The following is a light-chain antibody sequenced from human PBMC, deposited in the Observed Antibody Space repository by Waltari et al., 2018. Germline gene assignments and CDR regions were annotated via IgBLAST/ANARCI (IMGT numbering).Light chain of an antibody. CDR2: AAS. CDR3: QNSHYVPLT. V-gene: IGKV1-39*01. CDR1: HYISKH. J-gene: IGKJ4*01. Sequence: DIQMIKYPSPLPPSARDRLTITYRESHYISKHLNWFQHQPGEAPKILIYAASSLKSGVPSRFSGSASWTAFTLIIISLQPEDSATDYCQNSHYVPLTFGGGTKVEIK.